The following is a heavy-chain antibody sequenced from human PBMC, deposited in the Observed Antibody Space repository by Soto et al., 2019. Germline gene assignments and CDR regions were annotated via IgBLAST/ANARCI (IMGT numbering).Heavy chain of an antibody. CDR1: GGSFIGYY. Sequence: QVQLQQWGAGLLKPSETVSRTCAVYGGSFIGYYGTWIRQPPGKGLEWIGEINHSGSTNYNPSLKSRVTISADTSKNQFSLRLSSVTAADTAVYYCATLGHYDFWSGFRKGNWFDPWGQGTLVTVSS. D-gene: IGHD3-3*01. CDR2: INHSGST. V-gene: IGHV4-34*01. J-gene: IGHJ5*02. CDR3: ATLGHYDFWSGFRKGNWFDP.